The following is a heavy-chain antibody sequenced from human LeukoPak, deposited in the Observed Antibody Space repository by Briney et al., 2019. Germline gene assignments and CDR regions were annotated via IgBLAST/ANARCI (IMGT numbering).Heavy chain of an antibody. D-gene: IGHD6-13*01. CDR1: GFTFSSYA. CDR2: ISSSSSTI. CDR3: AKDRGNSNWYWDY. Sequence: QPGGSLRLSCAASGFTFSSYAMSWVRQAPGKGLEWVSYISSSSSTIYYANSVKGRFTISRDNAKNSLYLQMNSLRAEDTALYYCAKDRGNSNWYWDYWGQGTLVTVSS. V-gene: IGHV3-48*01. J-gene: IGHJ4*02.